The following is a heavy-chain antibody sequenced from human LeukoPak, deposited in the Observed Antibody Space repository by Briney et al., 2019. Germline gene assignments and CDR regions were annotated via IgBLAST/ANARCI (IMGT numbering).Heavy chain of an antibody. CDR3: ARGFRSGSNWFDP. V-gene: IGHV1-18*01. Sequence: ASVKVSCKASGYTFTSYTMSWVRQAPGQGLEWMGWISAYTGNTNYAQNLQGRVSMTTDTSTSTAYMELRSLRFDDTAVYYCARGFRSGSNWFDPWVQGTLVTVSS. CDR1: GYTFTSYT. CDR2: ISAYTGNT. D-gene: IGHD6-25*01. J-gene: IGHJ5*02.